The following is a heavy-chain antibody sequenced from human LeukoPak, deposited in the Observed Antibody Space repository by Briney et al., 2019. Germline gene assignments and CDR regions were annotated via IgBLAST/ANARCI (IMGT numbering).Heavy chain of an antibody. CDR1: GFTFSSYG. D-gene: IGHD6-13*01. Sequence: GGSLRLSCAASGFTFSSYGMHWVRQAPGKGLEWVAFIRYDGSNKYYADSVKGRLTISRDNSKNTLYLQMNGLRAEDTAVYYCAYSSSWYPEYFQHWGQGTLVTVSS. V-gene: IGHV3-30*02. CDR2: IRYDGSNK. J-gene: IGHJ1*01. CDR3: AYSSSWYPEYFQH.